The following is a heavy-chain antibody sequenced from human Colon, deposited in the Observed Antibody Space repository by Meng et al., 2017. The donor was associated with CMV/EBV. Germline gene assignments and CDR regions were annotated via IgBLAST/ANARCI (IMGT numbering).Heavy chain of an antibody. Sequence: GESLKISCAASGFTFSTYAMNWVRQAPGKGPEWVALIYSTGSTTFYADPVRGRFPISRDNSKNTLYLQMNSLRDEDTAVYFCAKGGPTGIFSSRAVDYWGQGTLVTVSS. CDR2: IYSTGSTT. V-gene: IGHV3-23*03. CDR3: AKGGPTGIFSSRAVDY. J-gene: IGHJ4*02. D-gene: IGHD1-1*01. CDR1: GFTFSTYA.